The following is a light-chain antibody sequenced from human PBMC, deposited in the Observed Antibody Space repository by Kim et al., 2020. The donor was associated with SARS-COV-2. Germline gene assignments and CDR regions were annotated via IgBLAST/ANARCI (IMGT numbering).Light chain of an antibody. V-gene: IGLV1-40*01. J-gene: IGLJ3*02. CDR2: GNS. Sequence: GQRVTISCTGSSSNIAAGYDVHWYQQLPGTAPKLLSYGNSNRPSGVPDRFSGSKSGTSASLAITGLQAEDEADYYCQSYDSSLVEVFGGGTQLTVL. CDR3: QSYDSSLVEV. CDR1: SSNIAAGYD.